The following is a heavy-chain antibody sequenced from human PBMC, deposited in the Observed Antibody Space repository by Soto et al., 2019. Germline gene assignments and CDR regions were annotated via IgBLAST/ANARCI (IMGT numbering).Heavy chain of an antibody. CDR2: IIPIPGTT. D-gene: IGHD3-16*01. V-gene: IGHV1-69*01. Sequence: QVHLVQSGAEVKKPGSSVRVSCRDSGDNFDSCFMHWVRQAPGQGLEWMGGIIPIPGTTSYAQKFHGRVTSAADSSINTAYMERSSLTSDDTAVYFCVRWGGGAGGPAFTGPFHHGGQGTLLTVS. J-gene: IGHJ4*01. CDR1: GDNFDSCF. CDR3: VRWGGGAGGPAFTGPFHH.